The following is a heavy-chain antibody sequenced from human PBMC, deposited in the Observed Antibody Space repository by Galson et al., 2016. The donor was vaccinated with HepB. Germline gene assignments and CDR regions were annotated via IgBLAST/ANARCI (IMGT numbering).Heavy chain of an antibody. Sequence: SLRLSCAASGFTFRSYAMSWVRQAPGKGLEWVSAISDSGGSTYYADSVKGRFTISRDNSKNTVYLQMNGLRAEDTAVYYCVKADPRGTLRYFDWLLVGGDYWGQGTLVTVSS. CDR2: ISDSGGST. J-gene: IGHJ4*02. CDR3: VKADPRGTLRYFDWLLVGGDY. CDR1: GFTFRSYA. V-gene: IGHV3-23*01. D-gene: IGHD3-9*01.